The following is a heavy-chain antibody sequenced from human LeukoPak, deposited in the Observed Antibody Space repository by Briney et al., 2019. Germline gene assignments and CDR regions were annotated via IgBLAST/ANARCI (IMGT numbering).Heavy chain of an antibody. Sequence: GGSLRLSCAASGFTFSSYEMNWVRQAPGKGLEWVSAISDSGNSAYYADSVKGRFTVSRDKSNNTLFLQMTRLTADDTAVYYCAKDASPLPNVFDIWGQGTKVIVSS. J-gene: IGHJ3*02. D-gene: IGHD2-15*01. CDR3: AKDASPLPNVFDI. CDR1: GFTFSSYE. CDR2: ISDSGNSA. V-gene: IGHV3-23*01.